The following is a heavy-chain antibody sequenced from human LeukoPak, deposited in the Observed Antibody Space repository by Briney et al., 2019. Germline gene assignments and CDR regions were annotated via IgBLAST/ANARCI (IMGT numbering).Heavy chain of an antibody. D-gene: IGHD5-12*01. CDR2: IYYSGST. CDR3: ARDGYSGSDAL. CDR1: GGSISTYY. Sequence: PSETLSLTCTVSGGSISTYYWSSIRQPPGKGLEWIGYIYYSGSTKYNPSLKSRVTLSIDTSKNQFSLKLSSVTAADTAVYYCARDGYSGSDALWGQGILVTVSS. J-gene: IGHJ4*02. V-gene: IGHV4-59*01.